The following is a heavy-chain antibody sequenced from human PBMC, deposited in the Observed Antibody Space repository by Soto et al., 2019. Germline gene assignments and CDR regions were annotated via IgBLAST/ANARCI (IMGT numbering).Heavy chain of an antibody. J-gene: IGHJ4*02. CDR1: GFTFSYYD. D-gene: IGHD3-16*01. CDR2: IGTSDDT. Sequence: EVQMVESGGALVPPGVSLRLSCAASGFTFSYYDMHWVRQAEGKGLEWVAAIGTSDDTYYADSVQGRFSISREDAKDSLYLQMSSLRAEDTAVYYCARGLLGAIDYWGQGTLVTVSS. CDR3: ARGLLGAIDY. V-gene: IGHV3-13*01.